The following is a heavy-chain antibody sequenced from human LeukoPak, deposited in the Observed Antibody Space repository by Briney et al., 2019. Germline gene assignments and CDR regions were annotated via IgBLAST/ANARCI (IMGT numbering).Heavy chain of an antibody. CDR2: INHSGST. CDR3: ARDLRGPGDY. Sequence: PSETLSLTCAVSGVSISSYYWSWIRQPAGKGLEWIGEINHSGSTNYNPSLKSRVTISVDTSKNQFSLKLSSVTAADTAVYYCARDLRGPGDYWGQGTLVTVSS. CDR1: GVSISSYY. V-gene: IGHV4-34*01. J-gene: IGHJ4*02.